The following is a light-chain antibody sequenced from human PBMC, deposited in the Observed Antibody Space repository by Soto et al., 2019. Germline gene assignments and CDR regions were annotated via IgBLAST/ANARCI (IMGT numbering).Light chain of an antibody. CDR3: QHYGETPIT. CDR2: GAS. CDR1: QSVSRR. Sequence: EIVLTQSPGTLSLSPGGRATLSCRASQSVSRRLAWYQHRPGQSPRLLISGASMRASGVPVRFSGSGSGTDFTLTISRLEPVDFAVYYCQHYGETPITFGLGTRLEV. J-gene: IGKJ5*01. V-gene: IGKV3-20*01.